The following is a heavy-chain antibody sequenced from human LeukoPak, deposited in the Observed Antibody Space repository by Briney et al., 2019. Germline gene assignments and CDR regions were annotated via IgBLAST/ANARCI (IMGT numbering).Heavy chain of an antibody. V-gene: IGHV4-39*07. Sequence: SQTLSLTCTVSGGSISSGSYYWSWIRQPPGKGLEWIGEINHSGSTNCNPSLKSRVTISVDTSKNQFSLKLSSVTAADTAVYYCARRGSGWYVAGPFDYWGQGTLVTVSS. CDR3: ARRGSGWYVAGPFDY. CDR2: INHSGST. CDR1: GGSISSGSYY. J-gene: IGHJ4*02. D-gene: IGHD6-19*01.